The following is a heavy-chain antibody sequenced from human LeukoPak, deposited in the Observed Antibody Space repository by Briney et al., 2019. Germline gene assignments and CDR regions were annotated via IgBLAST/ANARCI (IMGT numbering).Heavy chain of an antibody. Sequence: SETLSLTCTVSGGSISSYYWSRIRQPAGKGLEWIGRIYTSGSTNYNPSLKSRVTMSVDTSKNQFSLKLSSVTAADTAVYYCARDQPSTRFGELQPFDPWGQGTLVTVSS. CDR2: IYTSGST. CDR1: GGSISSYY. J-gene: IGHJ5*02. CDR3: ARDQPSTRFGELQPFDP. V-gene: IGHV4-4*07. D-gene: IGHD3-10*01.